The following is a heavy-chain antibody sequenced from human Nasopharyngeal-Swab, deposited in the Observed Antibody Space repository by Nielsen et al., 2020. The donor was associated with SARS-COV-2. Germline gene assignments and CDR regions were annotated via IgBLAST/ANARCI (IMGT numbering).Heavy chain of an antibody. CDR2: INSKTDGGTT. Sequence: GGSLRLSCAASGFTFTSASMTWVRQAPGKGLEWVGRINSKTDGGTTNHAASVKGRFTIPRDESKNTLYLQMNSLRTEDTAVYYCVRDGALIQLWLLPHALDIWGQGTLVTVSS. CDR1: GFTFTSAS. V-gene: IGHV3-15*01. CDR3: VRDGALIQLWLLPHALDI. J-gene: IGHJ3*02. D-gene: IGHD5-18*01.